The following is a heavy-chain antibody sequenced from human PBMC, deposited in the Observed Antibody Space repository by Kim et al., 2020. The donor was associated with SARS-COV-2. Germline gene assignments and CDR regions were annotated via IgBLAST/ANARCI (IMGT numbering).Heavy chain of an antibody. Sequence: GGSLRLSCAASGFTFSSYAMSWVRQAPGKGLEWVSAISGSGGSTYYADSVKGRFTISRDNSKNTLYLQMNSLRAEDTAVYYCAKDTRFRPLAWAPGRVFDIWGQGTMVTVSS. CDR1: GFTFSSYA. CDR3: AKDTRFRPLAWAPGRVFDI. D-gene: IGHD3-10*02. V-gene: IGHV3-23*01. CDR2: ISGSGGST. J-gene: IGHJ3*02.